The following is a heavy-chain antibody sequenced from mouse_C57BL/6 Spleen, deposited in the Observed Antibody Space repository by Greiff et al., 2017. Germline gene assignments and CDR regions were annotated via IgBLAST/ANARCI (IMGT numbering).Heavy chain of an antibody. CDR2: INPNYGTT. J-gene: IGHJ3*01. CDR3: ERGTGQISFAY. Sequence: ESGPELVKPGASVKISCKASGYSFTDYNMNWVKQSNGKSLEWIGVINPNYGTTSYNQKFKGKATLTVDQSSSTAYMQLNSLTSEDSAVYLCERGTGQISFAYRGQGTLVTVSA. V-gene: IGHV1-39*01. CDR1: GYSFTDYN. D-gene: IGHD3-2*02.